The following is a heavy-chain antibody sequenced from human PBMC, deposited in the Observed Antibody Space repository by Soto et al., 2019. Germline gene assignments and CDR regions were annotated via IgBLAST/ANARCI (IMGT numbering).Heavy chain of an antibody. V-gene: IGHV4-34*01. CDR3: ASQYYDFWSGYSAY. CDR2: INHSGST. CDR1: GGSFSGYY. D-gene: IGHD3-3*01. J-gene: IGHJ4*02. Sequence: PSETLSLTCAVYGGSFSGYYWSWIRQPPGKGLEWIGEINHSGSTNYNPSLKSRVTISVDTSKNQFSLKLSSVTAADTAVYYCASQYYDFWSGYSAYWGQGTLVTVSS.